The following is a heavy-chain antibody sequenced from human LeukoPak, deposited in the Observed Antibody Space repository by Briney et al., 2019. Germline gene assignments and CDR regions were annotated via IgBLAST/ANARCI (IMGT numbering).Heavy chain of an antibody. V-gene: IGHV3-64*01. CDR3: ARVILTGYYYDS. CDR2: VNSNGGNT. J-gene: IGHJ4*02. CDR1: GFTFSTYA. D-gene: IGHD3-9*01. Sequence: PGGSLRLSCAASGFTFSTYALHWVRQAPGKGLEFVSGVNSNGGNTYYANSVKGRFTISRDNSKNTLYLQMGSLRLEDMAVYHCARVILTGYYYDSWGQGTLVTVSS.